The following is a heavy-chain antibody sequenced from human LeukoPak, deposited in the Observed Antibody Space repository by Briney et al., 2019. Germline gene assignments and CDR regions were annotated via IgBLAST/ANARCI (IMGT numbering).Heavy chain of an antibody. CDR1: GFTFSNYA. CDR3: ARRDADMAGSGFDI. J-gene: IGHJ3*02. V-gene: IGHV3-30*14. D-gene: IGHD5-18*01. CDR2: ISYDGNSE. Sequence: VGSLRLSCAASGFTFSNYAMHWVRQAPGKGLEWVAVISYDGNSEYYADSVKGRFTVSRDNSKNTLYLQMGSLRAEDMAVYYCARRDADMAGSGFDIWGQGTMVTVSS.